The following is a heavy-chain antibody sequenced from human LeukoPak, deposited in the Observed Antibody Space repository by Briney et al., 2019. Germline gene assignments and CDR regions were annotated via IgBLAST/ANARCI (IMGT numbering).Heavy chain of an antibody. CDR1: GYTFTGYY. Sequence: GASVKVSCKASGYTFTGYYMHWVRQAPGQGLEGMGWINPNSGGTNYAQKFQGRVTMTRDTSISTAYMELSRLRSDDTAVYYCAAVAGLGNAFDIWGQGTMVTVSS. D-gene: IGHD6-19*01. J-gene: IGHJ3*02. CDR3: AAVAGLGNAFDI. V-gene: IGHV1-2*02. CDR2: INPNSGGT.